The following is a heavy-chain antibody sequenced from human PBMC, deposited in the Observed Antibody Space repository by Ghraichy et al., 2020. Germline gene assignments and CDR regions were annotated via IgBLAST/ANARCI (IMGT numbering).Heavy chain of an antibody. V-gene: IGHV3-21*01. CDR3: ARDPTDRRAVSHTKWFDP. CDR1: GFTFSSYS. J-gene: IGHJ5*02. Sequence: GGSLRLSCAASGFTFSSYSMNWVRQAPGKGLEWVSSISSSSSYIYYADSVKGRFTISRDNAKNSLYLQMNSLRAEDTAVYYCARDPTDRRAVSHTKWFDPWGQGTLVTVSS. D-gene: IGHD5/OR15-5a*01. CDR2: ISSSSSYI.